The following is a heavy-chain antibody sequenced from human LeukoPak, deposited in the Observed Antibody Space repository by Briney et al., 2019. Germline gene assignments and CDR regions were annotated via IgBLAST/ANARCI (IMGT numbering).Heavy chain of an antibody. D-gene: IGHD3-10*01. J-gene: IGHJ4*02. CDR2: ISYDGSNK. V-gene: IGHV3-30*18. CDR3: AKDRRWFGKLIDY. CDR1: GFTFSSYG. Sequence: GGSLRLSCAASGFTFSSYGMHWVRQAPGKGLEWVAVISYDGSNKYYADSVKGRFTISRDNSKNTLYLQMNSLRAEDTAVYYCAKDRRWFGKLIDYWGQGTLVTVSS.